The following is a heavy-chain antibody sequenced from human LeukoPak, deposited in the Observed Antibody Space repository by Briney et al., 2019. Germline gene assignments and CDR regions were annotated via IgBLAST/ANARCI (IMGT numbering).Heavy chain of an antibody. CDR2: IYPYSGDT. V-gene: IGHV1-2*02. Sequence: ASVKVSCKASGYTFTGYYIHWVRQAPGQGLEWMGWIYPYSGDTKYAQNFQGRVTMTRDTSISTAYMELSSLKSDDTAVYYCARDRSSGSSLDIWGQGTMLTVSS. CDR1: GYTFTGYY. J-gene: IGHJ3*02. D-gene: IGHD6-6*01. CDR3: ARDRSSGSSLDI.